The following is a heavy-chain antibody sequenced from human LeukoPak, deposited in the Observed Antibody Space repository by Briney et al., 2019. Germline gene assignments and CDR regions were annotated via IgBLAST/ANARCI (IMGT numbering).Heavy chain of an antibody. CDR2: TSSSDAGT. CDR1: GFALSSYA. Sequence: GGSLRLSCAASGFALSSYAMSWVRQAPGKGLEWVSATSSSDAGTYHAESVRGRFTISRDNSKNALYLQMNSLRADDAAVYYCAKVIGYCTSTSCHYYFDYWGQGTLVTVSS. V-gene: IGHV3-23*01. J-gene: IGHJ4*02. CDR3: AKVIGYCTSTSCHYYFDY. D-gene: IGHD2-2*01.